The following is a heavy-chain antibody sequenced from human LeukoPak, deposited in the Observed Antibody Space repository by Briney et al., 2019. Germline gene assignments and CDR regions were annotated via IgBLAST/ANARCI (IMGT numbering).Heavy chain of an antibody. D-gene: IGHD3-10*01. CDR1: GFTFSSYW. J-gene: IGHJ3*02. V-gene: IGHV3-74*01. CDR3: AKDRSSGSYYKGGAFDI. CDR2: INTDGSST. Sequence: GGSLRLSCAASGFTFSSYWMHWVRQAPGKGLVWVSRINTDGSSTYYADSVKGRFTISRDNSKNTLYLQMNSLRAEDTAVYYCAKDRSSGSYYKGGAFDIWGQGTMVTVSS.